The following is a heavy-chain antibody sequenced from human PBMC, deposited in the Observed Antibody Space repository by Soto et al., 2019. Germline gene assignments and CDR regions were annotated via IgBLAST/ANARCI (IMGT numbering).Heavy chain of an antibody. J-gene: IGHJ3*02. D-gene: IGHD3-22*01. CDR3: ARSGSSYYYDSSGHSRAFDI. CDR2: IYHSGST. V-gene: IGHV4-30-2*01. CDR1: GGSISRGGYS. Sequence: LSLTCAVSGGSISRGGYSWSWIRQPPGKGLEWIGYIYHSGSTYYNPSLKSRVTISVDRSKNQFSLKLSSVTAADTAVYYCARSGSSYYYDSSGHSRAFDIWGQGTMVTVSS.